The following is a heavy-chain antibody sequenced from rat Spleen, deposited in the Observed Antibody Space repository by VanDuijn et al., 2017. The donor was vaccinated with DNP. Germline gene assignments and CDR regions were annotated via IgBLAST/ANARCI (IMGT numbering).Heavy chain of an antibody. CDR1: GFNFNDYW. D-gene: IGHD1-4*01. CDR2: IVKDSSPK. V-gene: IGHV4-2*01. J-gene: IGHJ3*01. CDR3: ATSPGPNWFAY. Sequence: EVKLVESGGGLVQPGRSLKLSCAASGFNFNDYWMGWVRQAPGKGLEWIGEIVKDSSPKKYNPSLKDKFTISRDNAQNTLYLQMDSLRSEDTATYYCATSPGPNWFAYWGQGTLVTVSS.